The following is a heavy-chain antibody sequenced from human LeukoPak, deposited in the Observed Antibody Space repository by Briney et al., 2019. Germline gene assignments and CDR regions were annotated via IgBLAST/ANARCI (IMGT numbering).Heavy chain of an antibody. Sequence: SETLSLTCTVSGASISRGSYYWSWIRQPAGKGLEWIGHIYNSGSTNYNPSLKSRVTISVDTSKNQFSLKLTSVTAADTAVYYCARERKSSSWYLDYWGQGTLVTVSS. J-gene: IGHJ4*02. V-gene: IGHV4-61*09. CDR2: IYNSGST. CDR1: GASISRGSYY. CDR3: ARERKSSSWYLDY. D-gene: IGHD6-13*01.